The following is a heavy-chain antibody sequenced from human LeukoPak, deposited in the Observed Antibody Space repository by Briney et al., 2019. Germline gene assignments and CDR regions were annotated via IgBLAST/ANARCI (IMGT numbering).Heavy chain of an antibody. V-gene: IGHV3-7*01. Sequence: QSGGSLRLSCAASGFSFSSYWMSWVRQAPGKGLEWVANIKQDGSEKKYLDSVKGRFTISRDNAKNSLYLQMNNLRVEDTAVYYCVRDCWATIVMDGFDYWGQGTLVTVSS. CDR2: IKQDGSEK. D-gene: IGHD3-22*01. J-gene: IGHJ4*02. CDR3: VRDCWATIVMDGFDY. CDR1: GFSFSSYW.